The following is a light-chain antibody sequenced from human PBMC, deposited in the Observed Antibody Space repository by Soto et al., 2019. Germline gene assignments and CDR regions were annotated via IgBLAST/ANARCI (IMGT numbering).Light chain of an antibody. V-gene: IGKV3-20*01. CDR2: GAS. CDR1: QSVSSSY. Sequence: EIALTPSGASFSLSPGGSGSLSCRSSQSVSSSYLAWFQQRPGQAPRLLIYGASSRATGIPDRFSGSGSGTDFTLTISRLEPEDFAVYSCQQYGTSPPTFGRGTKVDIK. CDR3: QQYGTSPPT. J-gene: IGKJ1*01.